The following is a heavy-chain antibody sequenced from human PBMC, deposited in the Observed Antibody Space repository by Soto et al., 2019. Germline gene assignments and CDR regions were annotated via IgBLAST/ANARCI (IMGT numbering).Heavy chain of an antibody. CDR1: GGAISGYQ. CDR3: VRESGGGGYCSGGSCYGMDV. Sequence: QVQLQESGPGLVKPSETLTLTCIVSGGAISGYQWSWIQQSAGKRLEWIGRIYTSGSNIYSPSLKSGVIMSADNSKSQVSLTMGFVIAEASVVYYCVRESGGGGYCSGGSCYGMDVWGQGTTVTVSS. D-gene: IGHD2-15*01. J-gene: IGHJ6*02. V-gene: IGHV4-4*07. CDR2: IYTSGSN.